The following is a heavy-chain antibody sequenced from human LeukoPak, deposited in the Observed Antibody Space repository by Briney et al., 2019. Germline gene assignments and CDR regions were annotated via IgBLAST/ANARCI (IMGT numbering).Heavy chain of an antibody. V-gene: IGHV1-69*01. D-gene: IGHD1-26*01. Sequence: ASVKVSCTASGGTFSSYAISWVRQAPGQGPEWMGGIIPIFGTANYAQKFQGRVTITADESTSTAYMELSSLRSEDTAVYYCAREGLTGIVGASPWFDPWGQGTLVTVSS. CDR3: AREGLTGIVGASPWFDP. CDR1: GGTFSSYA. CDR2: IIPIFGTA. J-gene: IGHJ5*02.